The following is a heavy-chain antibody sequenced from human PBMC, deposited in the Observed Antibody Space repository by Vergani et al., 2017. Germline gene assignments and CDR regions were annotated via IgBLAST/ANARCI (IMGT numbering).Heavy chain of an antibody. J-gene: IGHJ4*02. CDR1: GFTFSTYA. CDR3: VKDAGSYENFFDS. D-gene: IGHD1-26*01. Sequence: EVQLLESGGSLKQPGGSVRLSCAASGFTFSTYAMHWVRQAPGKGLEWVSALTGSGGSTYYADSFKGRFIISRDNSRDTLYLQMNSLRPEDTVTYYCVKDAGSYENFFDSWGQGTLVTVSS. V-gene: IGHV3-23*01. CDR2: LTGSGGST.